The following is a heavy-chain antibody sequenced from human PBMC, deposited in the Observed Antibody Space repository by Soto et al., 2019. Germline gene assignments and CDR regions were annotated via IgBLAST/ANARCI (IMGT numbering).Heavy chain of an antibody. CDR1: GGYISSYY. V-gene: IGHV4-59*08. CDR2: IYYSGST. CDR3: ARGPRPYYDSSGHTIDY. D-gene: IGHD3-22*01. J-gene: IGHJ4*02. Sequence: SETLSLTCTVSGGYISSYYWSWIRQPPGKGLEWIGYIYYSGSTYYNPSLKSRVTISVDTSKNQFSLKLSSVTAADTAVYYCARGPRPYYDSSGHTIDYWGQGTLVTVS.